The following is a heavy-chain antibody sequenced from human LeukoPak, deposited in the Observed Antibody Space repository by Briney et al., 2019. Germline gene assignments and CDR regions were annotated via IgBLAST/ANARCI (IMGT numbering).Heavy chain of an antibody. CDR3: ASLVLLWLGKSELAAGHVDKDV. CDR1: GFIFSNYD. V-gene: IGHV3-30*03. D-gene: IGHD3-10*01. CDR2: ISHDGRNK. Sequence: GGSLRLSCAASGFIFSNYDMHWVRQAPGKGLEWVAVISHDGRNKYYGDSMKGRFTISRDNSKNTLYLQMNGLRPEDTAKYSCASLVLLWLGKSELAAGHVDKDVWGKGATVTVSS. J-gene: IGHJ6*03.